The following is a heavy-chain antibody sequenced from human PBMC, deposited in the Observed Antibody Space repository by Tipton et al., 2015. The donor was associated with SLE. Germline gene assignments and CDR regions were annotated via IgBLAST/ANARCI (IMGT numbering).Heavy chain of an antibody. Sequence: SLRLSCAASGFSFSNYAMSWVRQAPGKGLEWVSNIYSGGNTYYVESVEGRFTISRDNSDNTLYVRMNNLRVEDTAIYYCAKASRGQYESWSGHFDEWGRGTLVTVSS. D-gene: IGHD3-3*01. V-gene: IGHV3-23*03. J-gene: IGHJ4*02. CDR2: IYSGGNT. CDR1: GFSFSNYA. CDR3: AKASRGQYESWSGHFDE.